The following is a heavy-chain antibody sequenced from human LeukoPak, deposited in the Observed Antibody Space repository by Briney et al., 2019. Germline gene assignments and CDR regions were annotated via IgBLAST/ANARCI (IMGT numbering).Heavy chain of an antibody. J-gene: IGHJ4*02. CDR3: ARDWTYYGFDY. Sequence: PSETLSLTCAVYGGSFSGYYWSWIRQPAGKGLEWIGRIYTSGSTNYNPSLKSRVTMSVDTSKNQFSLKLSSVTAADTAVYYCARDWTYYGFDYWGQGTLVTVSS. CDR1: GGSFSGYY. CDR2: IYTSGST. D-gene: IGHD3-3*01. V-gene: IGHV4-4*07.